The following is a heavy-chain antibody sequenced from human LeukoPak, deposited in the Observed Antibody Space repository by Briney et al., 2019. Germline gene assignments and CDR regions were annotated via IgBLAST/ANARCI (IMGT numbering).Heavy chain of an antibody. D-gene: IGHD6-13*01. V-gene: IGHV4-59*01. CDR3: ARLAAAAGISQYNWFDP. J-gene: IGHJ5*02. CDR1: GGSISSYY. CDR2: IYYSGST. Sequence: SETLSLTCTVSGGSISSYYWSWIRQPPGKGLEWIGYIYYSGSTNYNPSLKSRVTISVDTSKNQFSLKLSSVTAADTAVYYCARLAAAAGISQYNWFDPWGQGTLVTVSS.